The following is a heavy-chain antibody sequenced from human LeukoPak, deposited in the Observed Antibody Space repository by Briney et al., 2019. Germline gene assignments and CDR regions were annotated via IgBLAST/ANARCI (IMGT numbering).Heavy chain of an antibody. CDR1: GGSISSSSYY. D-gene: IGHD6-13*01. CDR3: AREGGSSSWHHASYNWFDP. CDR2: IYYSGST. Sequence: SETLSLTCTVSGGSISSSSYYWGWIRQPPGKGLEWIGSIYYSGSTYYNPSLKSRVTISVDTSKNQFSLKLSSVTAADTAVYYCAREGGSSSWHHASYNWFDPWGQGTLVTVSS. V-gene: IGHV4-39*07. J-gene: IGHJ5*02.